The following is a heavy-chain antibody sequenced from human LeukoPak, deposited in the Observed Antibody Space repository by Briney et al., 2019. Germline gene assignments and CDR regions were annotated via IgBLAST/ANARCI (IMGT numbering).Heavy chain of an antibody. J-gene: IGHJ4*02. Sequence: PSETLSLTCAVSGGSISSSNWWSWVRQPPGKGLEWIGEIYHRGSTNYNPSLKSRVTISVDKSKNQFSLKLSSVTAADTAVYYCARDGSGSYEAYFDYWGQGTLVTVSS. D-gene: IGHD3-10*01. CDR1: GGSISSSNW. CDR2: IYHRGST. CDR3: ARDGSGSYEAYFDY. V-gene: IGHV4-4*02.